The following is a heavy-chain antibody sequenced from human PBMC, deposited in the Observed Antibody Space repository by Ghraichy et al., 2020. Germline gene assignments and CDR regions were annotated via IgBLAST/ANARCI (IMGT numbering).Heavy chain of an antibody. CDR3: AKSSSSWSNDAFDN. CDR2: ICGSGETK. Sequence: GGSLRLSCAASGFTFSRYAMSWVRQAPGKGLEWVSPICGSGETKYYADSVKGRFTISRDNSKNTLYLQMNSLRVEDTAVYYCAKSSSSWSNDAFDNWGQGTMVTVSS. D-gene: IGHD6-13*01. J-gene: IGHJ3*02. CDR1: GFTFSRYA. V-gene: IGHV3-23*01.